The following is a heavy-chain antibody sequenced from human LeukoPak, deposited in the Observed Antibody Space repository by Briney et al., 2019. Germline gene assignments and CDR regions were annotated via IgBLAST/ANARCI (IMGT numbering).Heavy chain of an antibody. CDR3: VKDSYGFSGSYYLYSFDY. J-gene: IGHJ4*02. D-gene: IGHD3-10*01. Sequence: GRSLRLSCAASGFTFEDYAMHWVRQAPGKGLEWVSGISWNSLYIGYADSVKGRFTISRDNAKNSLYLQMSRLRPEDTAFYYCVKDSYGFSGSYYLYSFDYRGQGALVTVSS. V-gene: IGHV3-9*01. CDR2: ISWNSLYI. CDR1: GFTFEDYA.